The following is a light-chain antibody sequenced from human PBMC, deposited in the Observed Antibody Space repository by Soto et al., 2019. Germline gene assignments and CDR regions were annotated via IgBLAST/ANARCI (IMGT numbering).Light chain of an antibody. Sequence: EIVLTQSPGTLSLSPGERATLSCRASQSVRSSYLAWYQQKPGQAPRLLIYGASSRATGIPDRFSGRGSGTDFALNISRLEPEDFGVYYCQQDGSSPPRTCGQGTKVEIK. V-gene: IGKV3-20*01. CDR3: QQDGSSPPRT. J-gene: IGKJ1*01. CDR1: QSVRSSY. CDR2: GAS.